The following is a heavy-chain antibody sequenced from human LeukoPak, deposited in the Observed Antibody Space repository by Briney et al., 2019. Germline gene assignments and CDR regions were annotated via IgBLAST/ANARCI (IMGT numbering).Heavy chain of an antibody. V-gene: IGHV1-46*01. J-gene: IGHJ3*02. Sequence: GASVKVSCKASGYTFTSYYVHWVRQAPGQGLEWMGIINPSGGSTSYAQKFQGRVTMTRDTSTSTVYMELSSLRSEDTAVYYCARVLTLRYYDSSGYDAFDIWGQGTMVTVSS. D-gene: IGHD3-22*01. CDR2: INPSGGST. CDR3: ARVLTLRYYDSSGYDAFDI. CDR1: GYTFTSYY.